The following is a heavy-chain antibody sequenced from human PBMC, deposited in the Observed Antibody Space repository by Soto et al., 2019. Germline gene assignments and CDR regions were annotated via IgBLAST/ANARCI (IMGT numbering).Heavy chain of an antibody. CDR3: AKDRDGSGSYFDY. CDR2: ISSSSSYI. CDR1: GFTFSSYS. V-gene: IGHV3-21*01. Sequence: GGSLRLSCAASGFTFSSYSMNWVRQAPGKGLEWDSSISSSSSYIYYADSVKGRFTISRDNAKNSLYLQMNSLRAEDTAVYYCAKDRDGSGSYFDYWGQGTLVTVSS. D-gene: IGHD3-10*01. J-gene: IGHJ4*02.